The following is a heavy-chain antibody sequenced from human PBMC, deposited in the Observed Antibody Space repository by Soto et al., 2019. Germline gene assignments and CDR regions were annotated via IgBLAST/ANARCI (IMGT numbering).Heavy chain of an antibody. V-gene: IGHV4-34*01. CDR2: RYYSEST. CDR3: ARTKCSGGSCYSWSLDY. J-gene: IGHJ4*02. CDR1: GGSFSGYY. Sequence: SETLSLTCAVYGGSFSGYYWSWIRQPPGKGLEWIGHRYYSESTYYNPSLKSRVSISLDTSKSQFSLKLSFVTAADTAMYYCARTKCSGGSCYSWSLDYWGQGTPVTVSS. D-gene: IGHD2-15*01.